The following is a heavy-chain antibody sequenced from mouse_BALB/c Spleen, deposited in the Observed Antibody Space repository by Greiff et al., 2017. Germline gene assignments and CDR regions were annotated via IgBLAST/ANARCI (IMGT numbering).Heavy chain of an antibody. V-gene: IGHV1-5*01. CDR1: GYSFTSYW. J-gene: IGHJ2*01. D-gene: IGHD4-1*01. CDR2: IYPGNSDT. Sequence: EVQLQQAGTVLARPGASVKMSCKASGYSFTSYWMHWVKQRPGQGLEWIGAIYPGNSDTSYNQKFKGKAKLTAVTSASTAYMELSSLTSEDSAVYYCTRSNWDVDYGGEGTTLTVAS. CDR3: TRSNWDVDY.